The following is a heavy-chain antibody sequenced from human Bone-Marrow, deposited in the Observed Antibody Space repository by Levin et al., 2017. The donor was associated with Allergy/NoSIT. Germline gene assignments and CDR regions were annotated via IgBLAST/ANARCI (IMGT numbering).Heavy chain of an antibody. CDR3: ARDHNYGMDV. Sequence: QSQTLSLTCAISGDSVSSRNAAWNWIRQSPSRGLEWLGRTKFRSKWYSEYAVSVKSRIIINPDTSKNQFSLQLNSVTPEDTAIYYCARDHNYGMDVWGQGTTVTVSS. J-gene: IGHJ6*02. V-gene: IGHV6-1*01. CDR2: TKFRSKWYS. CDR1: GDSVSSRNAA.